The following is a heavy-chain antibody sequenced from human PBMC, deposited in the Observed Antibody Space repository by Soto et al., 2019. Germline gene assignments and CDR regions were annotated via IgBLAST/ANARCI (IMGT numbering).Heavy chain of an antibody. Sequence: PGGSLRLSCAASGFTFSSYGMHWVRQAPGKGLEWVAVISYDGSNKYYADSVKGRFTISRDNSKNTLYLQMNSLRAEDTAVYYCAKANRIVVVPAANFYYYYGMDVWGQGTTVTVYS. CDR2: ISYDGSNK. J-gene: IGHJ6*02. D-gene: IGHD2-2*01. CDR3: AKANRIVVVPAANFYYYYGMDV. CDR1: GFTFSSYG. V-gene: IGHV3-30*18.